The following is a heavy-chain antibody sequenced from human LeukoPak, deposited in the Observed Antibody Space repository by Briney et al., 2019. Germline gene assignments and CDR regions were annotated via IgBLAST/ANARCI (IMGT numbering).Heavy chain of an antibody. CDR1: GGSISSYY. V-gene: IGHV4-59*01. CDR3: ARGLVQVYYYYMDV. Sequence: PSETLSLTCTVSGGSISSYYWSRIRQPPGKGLEWIGYIYYSGSTNYNPSLKSRVTISVDTSKNQFSLKLSSVTAADTAVYYCARGLVQVYYYYMDVWGKGTTVTVSS. CDR2: IYYSGST. J-gene: IGHJ6*03. D-gene: IGHD6-19*01.